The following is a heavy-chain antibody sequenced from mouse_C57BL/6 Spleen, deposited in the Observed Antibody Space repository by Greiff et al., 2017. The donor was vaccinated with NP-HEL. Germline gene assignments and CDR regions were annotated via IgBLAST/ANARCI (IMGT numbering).Heavy chain of an antibody. CDR2: INPNNGGT. D-gene: IGHD2-4*01. CDR1: GYTFTDYN. V-gene: IGHV1-22*01. J-gene: IGHJ3*01. CDR3: ARPLIYYDYGFAY. Sequence: LQQSGPELVKPGASVKMSCKASGYTFTDYNMHWVKQSHGKSLEWIGYINPNNGGTSYNQKFKGKATLTVNKSSSTAYMELRSLTSEDSAVYYCARPLIYYDYGFAYWGQGTLVTVSA.